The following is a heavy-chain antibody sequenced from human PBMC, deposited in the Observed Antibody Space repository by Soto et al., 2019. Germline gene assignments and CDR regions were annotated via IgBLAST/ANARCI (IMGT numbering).Heavy chain of an antibody. CDR1: GYIFTNFY. D-gene: IGHD6-6*01. V-gene: IGHV1-46*03. J-gene: IGHJ4*02. CDR2: INPNGGST. CDR3: TRGLAAGDY. Sequence: QVQLVQPGAEVKKPGASVKFSCKASGYIFTNFYIHWVRQAPGQGLEWIGIINPNGGSTNYAQNLQSRVTMTRDTSTSTVYVDLSSLRSEYTGVYYCTRGLAAGDYWGQGTLITVSS.